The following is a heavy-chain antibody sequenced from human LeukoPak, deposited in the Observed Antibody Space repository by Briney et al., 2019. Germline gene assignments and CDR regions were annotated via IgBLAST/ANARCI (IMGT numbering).Heavy chain of an antibody. CDR2: IYHSGST. CDR1: GYSLSSGYY. J-gene: IGHJ3*02. V-gene: IGHV4-38-2*02. CDR3: ARDMSTVGTTRSFNI. D-gene: IGHD1-26*01. Sequence: SETLSLTCTVSGYSLSSGYYWGWIRQPPGKGLEWIGSIYHSGSTYYNPSLKSRVTISVDTSENQFSLKLSSVTAADTAIYHCARDMSTVGTTRSFNIWGQGTMVTVSS.